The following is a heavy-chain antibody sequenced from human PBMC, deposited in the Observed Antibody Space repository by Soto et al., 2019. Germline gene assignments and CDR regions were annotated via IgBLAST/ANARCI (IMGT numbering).Heavy chain of an antibody. CDR3: ARGWVDIVATIED. CDR1: GFTFSSYG. J-gene: IGHJ4*02. Sequence: QVQLVESGGGVVQPGRSLRLSCAASGFTFSSYGMHWVRQAPGKGLEWVAVIWYDGSNKYYADSVKGRFTISRDNSKNTLYLQMNSLRAEDTAVYYCARGWVDIVATIEDWGQGTLGTVSS. D-gene: IGHD5-12*01. V-gene: IGHV3-33*01. CDR2: IWYDGSNK.